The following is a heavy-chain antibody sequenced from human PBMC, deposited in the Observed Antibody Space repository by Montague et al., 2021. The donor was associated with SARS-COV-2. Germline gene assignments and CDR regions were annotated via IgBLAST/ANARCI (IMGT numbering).Heavy chain of an antibody. CDR3: ARAPYYGPGKPYQFDY. CDR1: GYSINSNYY. CDR2: SYDSGTT. D-gene: IGHD3-10*01. Sequence: SETLSPTCTVSGYSINSNYYWGWIRQPPGKGLEWIGCSYDSGTTHYHPSLKSRVTISLDTSNNHFSLKVTSVTAADTAVYYCARAPYYGPGKPYQFDYWGRGTLVTVSS. V-gene: IGHV4-38-2*02. J-gene: IGHJ4*02.